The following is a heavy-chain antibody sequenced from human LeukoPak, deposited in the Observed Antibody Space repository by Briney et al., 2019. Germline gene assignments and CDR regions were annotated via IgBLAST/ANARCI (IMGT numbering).Heavy chain of an antibody. CDR1: GYTFTGYY. CDR3: AREEQSSSPLFDY. D-gene: IGHD6-6*01. Sequence: ASVKVSCKASGYTFTGYYMHCVRQAPGQGLEWMGWINPNSGGTNYAQKFQGRVTMTRDTSISTAYMELSRLRSDDTAVYYCAREEQSSSPLFDYWGQGTLVTVSS. CDR2: INPNSGGT. J-gene: IGHJ4*02. V-gene: IGHV1-2*02.